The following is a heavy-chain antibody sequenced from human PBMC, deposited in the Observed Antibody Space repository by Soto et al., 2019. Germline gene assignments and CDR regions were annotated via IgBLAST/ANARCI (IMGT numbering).Heavy chain of an antibody. CDR2: ISGSGGST. D-gene: IGHD3-22*01. J-gene: IGHJ5*02. Sequence: QPGGSLRLSCAASGFTFSSYAMSWVRQAPGKGLEWVSAISGSGGSTYYADSVKGRFTISRDNSKNTLYLQMNSLRAEDTAVYYCAKWGYRLTGGYYYDSSGYYYDWFDPWGQGTLVTVSS. CDR1: GFTFSSYA. V-gene: IGHV3-23*01. CDR3: AKWGYRLTGGYYYDSSGYYYDWFDP.